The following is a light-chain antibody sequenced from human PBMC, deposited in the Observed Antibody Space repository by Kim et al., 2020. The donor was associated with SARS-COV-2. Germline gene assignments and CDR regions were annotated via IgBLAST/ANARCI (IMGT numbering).Light chain of an antibody. J-gene: IGKJ2*01. Sequence: EIVLTQSPGTLSMSPGETATLSCRASQSVSSSYLAWYQLKPGQAPRLLIYGASNRASGIPDRFSARGSGTDFTLTISRLEPEDFAVYYCQQYGGSPLYTFGQGTKLEI. CDR1: QSVSSSY. V-gene: IGKV3-20*01. CDR2: GAS. CDR3: QQYGGSPLYT.